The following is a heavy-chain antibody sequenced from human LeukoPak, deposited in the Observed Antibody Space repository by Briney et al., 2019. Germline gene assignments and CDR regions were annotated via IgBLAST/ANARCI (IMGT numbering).Heavy chain of an antibody. J-gene: IGHJ4*02. V-gene: IGHV3-49*04. CDR3: TRESRPEGYFDY. Sequence: PGRSLRLSCTTSGFNFGVHAMSWVRQAPGKGLEWVGLIRTKAYGVTLAYAASVKGRFIISRDDSQSIAYLQMNSLTIEDTAVYYCTRESRPEGYFDYWGQGTLATVSS. CDR1: GFNFGVHA. CDR2: IRTKAYGVTL.